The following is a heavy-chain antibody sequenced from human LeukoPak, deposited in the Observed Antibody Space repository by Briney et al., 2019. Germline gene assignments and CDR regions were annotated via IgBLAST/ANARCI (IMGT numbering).Heavy chain of an antibody. Sequence: SETLSLTCTVSGGSISSYYWSWIRQPPGKGLEWIGYIYYSGSTNYNPSLKSRVTISVDTSKIQFSLKLSSVTAADTAVYYCARERVGATVSDAFDIWGQGTMVTVSS. D-gene: IGHD1-26*01. CDR3: ARERVGATVSDAFDI. CDR1: GGSISSYY. CDR2: IYYSGST. J-gene: IGHJ3*02. V-gene: IGHV4-59*01.